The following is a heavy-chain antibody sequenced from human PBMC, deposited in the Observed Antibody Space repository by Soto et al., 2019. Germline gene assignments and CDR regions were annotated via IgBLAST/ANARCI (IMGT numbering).Heavy chain of an antibody. CDR1: GYTFTGYY. J-gene: IGHJ6*02. V-gene: IGHV1-2*02. CDR2: INPNSGDT. Sequence: GASVKVSCKASGYTFTGYYIHWLRHAPGQGLEWMGWINPNSGDTNYVQKFQARVTMTRDTSISTAYMELSRLTSDDTAVYYCARGSAMGVWGQGTRVTVSS. CDR3: ARGSAMGV.